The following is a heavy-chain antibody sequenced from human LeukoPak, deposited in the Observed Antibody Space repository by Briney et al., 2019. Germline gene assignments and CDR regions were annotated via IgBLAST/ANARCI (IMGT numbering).Heavy chain of an antibody. CDR3: AKSGVWSGSWYYWHHDL. V-gene: IGHV3-23*01. CDR2: IYGSGIET. CDR1: GFTFDSYG. D-gene: IGHD1-26*01. Sequence: GGSLRLSCTASGFTFDSYGMAWVRQAPGKGLEWVASIYGSGIETFYADSVKARFTVSRDNSKNTLYLQLSSLRAEDTAVYYCAKSGVWSGSWYYWHHDLWGRGTLVTVSS. J-gene: IGHJ2*01.